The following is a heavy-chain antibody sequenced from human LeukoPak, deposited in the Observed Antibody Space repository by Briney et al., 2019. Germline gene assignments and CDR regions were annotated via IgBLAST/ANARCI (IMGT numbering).Heavy chain of an antibody. D-gene: IGHD2-2*01. CDR3: ARDRCSSTSCYPYYYMDV. J-gene: IGHJ6*03. V-gene: IGHV4-4*07. Sequence: SETLSLTCTVFGGSISSFYWSWIRQPAGKGLEWIGRIYTSGSTNYNPSLKSRVTISVDKSKNQFSLKLSSVTAADTAVYYCARDRCSSTSCYPYYYMDVWGKGTTVTVSS. CDR2: IYTSGST. CDR1: GGSISSFY.